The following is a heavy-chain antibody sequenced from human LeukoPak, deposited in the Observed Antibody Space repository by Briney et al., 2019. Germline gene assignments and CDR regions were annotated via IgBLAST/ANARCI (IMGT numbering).Heavy chain of an antibody. CDR1: GFTFSSYW. Sequence: GGSLRLSCAASGFTFSSYWMSWVRQAPGKGLEWVSAISGSGGSTYYADSVKGRFTISRDNSKNTLYLQMNSLRAEDTAVYYCAKDSPGVQLWFGMFHFDYWGQGTLVTVS. CDR3: AKDSPGVQLWFGMFHFDY. CDR2: ISGSGGST. D-gene: IGHD5-18*01. J-gene: IGHJ4*02. V-gene: IGHV3-23*01.